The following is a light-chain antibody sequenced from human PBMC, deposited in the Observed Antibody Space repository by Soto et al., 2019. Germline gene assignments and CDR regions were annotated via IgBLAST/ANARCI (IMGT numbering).Light chain of an antibody. J-gene: IGLJ1*01. Sequence: QSALAQPASVSGSPGQSITISCTGTDSDVGAYNSVSWYQQHPHKAPRLIIYKGTRRPSGISYRFSGSTSGNAASLTISALQADDEAYYFCCSSAPESTYVFGTGTKVTVL. CDR3: CSSAPESTYV. V-gene: IGLV2-23*01. CDR1: DSDVGAYNS. CDR2: KGT.